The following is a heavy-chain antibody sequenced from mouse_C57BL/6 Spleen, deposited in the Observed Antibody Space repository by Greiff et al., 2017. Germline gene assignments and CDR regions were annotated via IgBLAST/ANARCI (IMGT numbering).Heavy chain of an antibody. CDR3: ARYYDDYAWFAY. CDR2: INPNNGGT. V-gene: IGHV1-26*01. D-gene: IGHD2-4*01. CDR1: GYTFTDYY. Sequence: VQLQQSGPELVKPGASVKISCKASGYTFTDYYMNWVKQSHGKSLEWIGDINPNNGGTSYNQKFKGKATLTVAKSSSTAYMELRSLTSEDSAVYYCARYYDDYAWFAYWGQGTLVTVSA. J-gene: IGHJ3*01.